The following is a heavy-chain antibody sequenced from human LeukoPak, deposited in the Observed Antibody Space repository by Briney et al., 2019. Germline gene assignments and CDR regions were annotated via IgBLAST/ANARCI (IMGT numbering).Heavy chain of an antibody. V-gene: IGHV7-4-1*02. D-gene: IGHD2-15*01. CDR3: ARVRGCSGGSCYWSDP. Sequence: ASVKVSCKASGYIFTNYAMNWVRQAPGQGLEWMGWINTNTGNPTYAQGFTGRFVFSLDTSVSTAYLQISSLKAEDTAVYYCARVRGCSGGSCYWSDPWGQGTLVTVSS. J-gene: IGHJ5*02. CDR1: GYIFTNYA. CDR2: INTNTGNP.